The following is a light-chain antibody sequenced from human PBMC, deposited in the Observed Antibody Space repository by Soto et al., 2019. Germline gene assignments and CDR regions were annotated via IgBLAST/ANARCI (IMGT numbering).Light chain of an antibody. CDR3: QQCNNWPRT. CDR2: GAS. Sequence: EIVMTQSPATLSVSPGERATLSCRASQSVSSDLAWYQQKPGQAPRLLMFGASTRATGISARFSGSGSGTEFTLTISSLRSEDFAFYYCQQCNNWPRTFGQGTKVEIK. V-gene: IGKV3-15*01. J-gene: IGKJ1*01. CDR1: QSVSSD.